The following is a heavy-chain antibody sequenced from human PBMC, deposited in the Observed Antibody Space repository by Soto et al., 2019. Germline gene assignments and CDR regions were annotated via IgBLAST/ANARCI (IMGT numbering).Heavy chain of an antibody. V-gene: IGHV3-23*04. CDR3: AKRPRALLTFDY. CDR1: GFIFSNYV. J-gene: IGHJ4*02. CDR2: ISDSGGTS. Sequence: EVQLEDSGGGLVQPGGSLRLSCAASGFIFSNYVMSWVRQAPGKGLEWVSSISDSGGTSYYADSVKGRFTISRDNSKNTLCLQMNSLRAEDTAIYYCAKRPRALLTFDYWGQGTLVTVSS. D-gene: IGHD1-26*01.